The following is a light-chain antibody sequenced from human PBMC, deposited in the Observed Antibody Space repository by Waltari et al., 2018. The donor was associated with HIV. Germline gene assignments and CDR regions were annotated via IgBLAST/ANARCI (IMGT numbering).Light chain of an antibody. CDR2: NNN. CDR1: RPNIRAGPG. V-gene: IGLV1-40*01. J-gene: IGLJ3*02. Sequence: PPPGAWAPGQGGTLLFPGGRPNIRAGPGVTWFQQVPGTAPKLLLYNNNDRPSGVPARFSGSKSGTSASLAITGLQAEDESDYYCQSYDNSLNGWVFGGGTKLTVL. CDR3: QSYDNSLNGWV.